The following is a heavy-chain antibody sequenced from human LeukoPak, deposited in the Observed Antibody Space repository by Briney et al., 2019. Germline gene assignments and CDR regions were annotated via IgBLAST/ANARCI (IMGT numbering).Heavy chain of an antibody. CDR1: GGTFNNYA. CDR3: ARVFSPRDHYEPYYMDV. D-gene: IGHD3-3*01. Sequence: ASVKVSCKASGGTFNNYAINWVRQAPGQGLEWMGGIIPIFGSSNYAQKFQGRVTITADKSTSTAYMELSSLRSEDTAVYYCARVFSPRDHYEPYYMDVWGKGTMVTISS. CDR2: IIPIFGSS. V-gene: IGHV1-69*06. J-gene: IGHJ6*03.